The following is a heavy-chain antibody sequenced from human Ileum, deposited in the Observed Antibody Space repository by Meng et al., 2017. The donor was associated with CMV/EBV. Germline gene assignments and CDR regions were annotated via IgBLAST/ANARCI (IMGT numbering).Heavy chain of an antibody. J-gene: IGHJ4*02. CDR2: TFYKSTYYN. Sequence: QAHLHQSVRGLLKPSQTLLPTWAVSGDTVSRNSFVCNWIRQSPSRGLEWLGRTFYKSTYYNDYAVSVKSRIIINADTSNNQLSLQLNSVTPDDTAVYYCATDWDLNYWGQGILVTVSS. CDR3: ATDWDLNY. V-gene: IGHV6-1*01. D-gene: IGHD3-9*01. CDR1: GDTVSRNSFV.